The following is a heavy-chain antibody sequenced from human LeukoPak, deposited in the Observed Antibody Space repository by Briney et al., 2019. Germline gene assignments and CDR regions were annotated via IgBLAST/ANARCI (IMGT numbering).Heavy chain of an antibody. CDR3: ARQGASSFWGSYDN. D-gene: IGHD1-26*01. Sequence: PSETLSLTCTVSGASLSTYYWSWIRQPAGRGLEWIGRIYTSGSTNYDPSLRSRVTISADKSKNQFSLRLTSVTAVDTAVYYWARQGASSFWGSYDNCGQRTLVTASP. CDR1: GASLSTYY. J-gene: IGHJ4*02. CDR2: IYTSGST. V-gene: IGHV4-4*07.